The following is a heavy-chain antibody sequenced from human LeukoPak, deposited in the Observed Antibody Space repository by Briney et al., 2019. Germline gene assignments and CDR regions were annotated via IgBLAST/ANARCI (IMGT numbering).Heavy chain of an antibody. CDR1: GFSFNSYW. J-gene: IGHJ4*02. D-gene: IGHD1-26*01. V-gene: IGHV3-74*01. Sequence: GGSLRLSCAASGFSFNSYWMHWVRQVPGKGPVWVSRITSDGTDTSYADSVKGRFSISRDNAKNTLYLQMNSLRVEDTAVYYCARRSSIVGALREFDYWGQGTLVTVSS. CDR3: ARRSSIVGALREFDY. CDR2: ITSDGTDT.